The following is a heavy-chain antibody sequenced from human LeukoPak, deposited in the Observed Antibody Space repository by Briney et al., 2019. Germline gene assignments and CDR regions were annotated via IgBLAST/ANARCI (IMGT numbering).Heavy chain of an antibody. CDR1: GGSFSGYY. V-gene: IGHV4-34*01. CDR3: ARDLYSSSSSDY. Sequence: SETLSLTCAVYGGSFSGYYWSWIRQPPGKGLEWIGEINHSGSTNYNPSLKSRVTISVDTSKNQFSLKLSSVTAADTAVYYCARDLYSSSSSDYWGQGTLVTVSS. J-gene: IGHJ4*02. D-gene: IGHD6-6*01. CDR2: INHSGST.